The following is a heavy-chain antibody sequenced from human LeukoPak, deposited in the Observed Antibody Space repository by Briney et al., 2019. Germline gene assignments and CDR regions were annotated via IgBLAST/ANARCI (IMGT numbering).Heavy chain of an antibody. CDR2: INPNSGGT. Sequence: GASVKVSCKASGYTFTGYYMHWVRQAPGQGLEWMGWINPNSGGTNYAQKFQGRVTMTRDTSISTAYMELSRLRSDDTAVYYCARSLYSSPIWFDPWGQGTLVTVSS. V-gene: IGHV1-2*02. D-gene: IGHD6-13*01. CDR1: GYTFTGYY. CDR3: ARSLYSSPIWFDP. J-gene: IGHJ5*02.